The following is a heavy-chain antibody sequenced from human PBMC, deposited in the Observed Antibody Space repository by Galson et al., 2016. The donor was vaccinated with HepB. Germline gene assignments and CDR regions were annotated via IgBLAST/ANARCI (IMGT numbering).Heavy chain of an antibody. V-gene: IGHV3-48*03. CDR3: ASYSQTEILEWSTEPNYTYYDAMDV. D-gene: IGHD3-3*01. CDR2: ISSGGSSI. Sequence: SLRLSCAASGFIFSSYEMNWVRQAPGKGLEWVSYISSGGSSIYYSDSVKGRFTVSRDNMENSLFLQMNSLRAEDTAVYYCASYSQTEILEWSTEPNYTYYDAMDVWGQGTTVTV. J-gene: IGHJ6*02. CDR1: GFIFSSYE.